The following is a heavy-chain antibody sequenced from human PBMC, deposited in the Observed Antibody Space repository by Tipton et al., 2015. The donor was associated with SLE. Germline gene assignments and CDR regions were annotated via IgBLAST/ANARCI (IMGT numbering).Heavy chain of an antibody. J-gene: IGHJ5*02. D-gene: IGHD6-6*01. CDR2: INHSGST. CDR3: AGYSSSDLNWFDP. V-gene: IGHV4-34*01. CDR1: GGSFSGYY. Sequence: TLSLTCAVYGGSFSGYYWSWIRQPPGKGLEWIGEINHSGSTNYNPSLKSRVTISVDTSKNQFSLKLSSVTAADTAVYYCAGYSSSDLNWFDPWGQGTLVTVSS.